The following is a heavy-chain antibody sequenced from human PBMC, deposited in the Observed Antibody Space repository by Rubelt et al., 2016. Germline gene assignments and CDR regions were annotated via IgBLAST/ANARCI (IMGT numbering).Heavy chain of an antibody. CDR3: ARGEGYCSGGSCYSEPFDY. J-gene: IGHJ4*02. V-gene: IGHV3-53*01. CDR2: IYSGGST. Sequence: QGPRTGLEWVSVIYSGGSTYYADSVKGRFTISRDNSKNTLYLQMNSLRAEDTAVYYCARGEGYCSGGSCYSEPFDYWGQGTLVTVSS. D-gene: IGHD2-15*01.